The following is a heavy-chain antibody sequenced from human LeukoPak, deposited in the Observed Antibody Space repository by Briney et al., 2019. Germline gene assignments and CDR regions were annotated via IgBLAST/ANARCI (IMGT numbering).Heavy chain of an antibody. CDR2: INHSGST. V-gene: IGHV4-34*01. D-gene: IGHD4-17*01. Sequence: PETLSLTCAVYGGSFSGYYWSWIRQPSGKGLEWIGGINHSGSTNYNPSLKSRVTISVDTSKNQFSLKLSSVTAADTAVYYCARGGRLRSITFDYWGQGTLVTVSS. J-gene: IGHJ4*02. CDR3: ARGGRLRSITFDY. CDR1: GGSFSGYY.